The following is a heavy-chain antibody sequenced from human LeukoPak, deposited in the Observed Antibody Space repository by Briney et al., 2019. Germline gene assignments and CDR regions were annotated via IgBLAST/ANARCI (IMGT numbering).Heavy chain of an antibody. CDR3: AKEGLIAVAGTKGYFDY. Sequence: GGSLRLSCAASGFTFSTYWMHWVRQAPGKGLEWVSAISGSGGSTYYADSVKGRFTISRDNSKNTLYLQMNSLRAEDTAVYYCAKEGLIAVAGTKGYFDYWGQGTLVTVSS. D-gene: IGHD6-19*01. CDR1: GFTFSTYW. J-gene: IGHJ4*02. CDR2: ISGSGGST. V-gene: IGHV3-23*01.